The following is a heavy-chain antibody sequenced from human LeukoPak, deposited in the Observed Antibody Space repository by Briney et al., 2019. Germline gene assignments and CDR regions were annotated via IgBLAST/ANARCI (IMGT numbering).Heavy chain of an antibody. CDR2: IYYSGST. Sequence: SQTLSLTCTVSGGSISSGGYYWSWIRQHPGKGLEWIGYIYYSGSTYYNPSLKSRVTISVDTSKNQFSLKLSSVTAAGTAVYYCASGYCSSTSCYYNYWGQGTLVTVSS. V-gene: IGHV4-31*03. CDR1: GGSISSGGYY. J-gene: IGHJ4*02. CDR3: ASGYCSSTSCYYNY. D-gene: IGHD2-2*03.